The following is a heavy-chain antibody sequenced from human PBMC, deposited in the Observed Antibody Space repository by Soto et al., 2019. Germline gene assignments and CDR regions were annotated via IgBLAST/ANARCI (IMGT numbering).Heavy chain of an antibody. D-gene: IGHD2-8*01. CDR3: VSQRTSVLTQAYCDY. CDR2: VYYRGRS. Sequence: SETLSLTCTVSGGSVSNSNYYWGWIRQSTGKGLEWTGSVYYRGRSYSNSSVKSRVTISVDTSKNQFSLNLNSVTASDTAVYFCVSQRTSVLTQAYCDYWGPGALVTVSS. V-gene: IGHV4-39*01. CDR1: GGSVSNSNYY. J-gene: IGHJ4*02.